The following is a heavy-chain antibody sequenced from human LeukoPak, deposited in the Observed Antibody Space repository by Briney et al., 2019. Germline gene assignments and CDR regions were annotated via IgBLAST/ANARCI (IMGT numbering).Heavy chain of an antibody. CDR2: ISGSGDAS. CDR1: GFSFSTYA. V-gene: IGHV3-23*01. D-gene: IGHD3-10*01. Sequence: GGSLRLSCAAFGFSFSTYAMRWVRQAPGKGLEWVSTISGSGDASYHTDSVKGRFTISRDNSKNTLYLQMSSLKAEDTAVYYCVRKSENCYGCSDYWGQGTLVTVSS. J-gene: IGHJ4*02. CDR3: VRKSENCYGCSDY.